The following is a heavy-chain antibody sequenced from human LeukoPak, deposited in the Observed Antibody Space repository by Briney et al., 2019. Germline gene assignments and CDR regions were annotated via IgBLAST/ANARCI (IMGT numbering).Heavy chain of an antibody. Sequence: PGGSLRLSCAASGFTFGSYWMSWVRQAPGKGPEWVANIKKDGSEKKYVDSVKGRFTISRDNAKNSLYLQMNSLRAEDTAAYYCVRDYPVTNPLWGQGTRVTVSS. CDR2: IKKDGSEK. D-gene: IGHD4-17*01. J-gene: IGHJ4*02. CDR3: VRDYPVTNPL. V-gene: IGHV3-7*01. CDR1: GFTFGSYW.